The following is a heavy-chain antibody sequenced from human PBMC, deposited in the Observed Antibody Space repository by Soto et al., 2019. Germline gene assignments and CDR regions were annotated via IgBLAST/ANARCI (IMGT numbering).Heavy chain of an antibody. V-gene: IGHV3-15*07. CDR1: GFTFSNAG. D-gene: IGHD1-7*01. J-gene: IGHJ4*02. CDR2: IKSRADGETT. Sequence: EVQLVESGGGLVKPGESLRLSCAASGFTFSNAGINWVRQAPGTGREWVGRIKSRADGETTDYLATVKGRFSISRDDSKNTLYLQMNSLKIEDTALYYCTTGTGTVADWGQGTLVIVSS. CDR3: TTGTGTVAD.